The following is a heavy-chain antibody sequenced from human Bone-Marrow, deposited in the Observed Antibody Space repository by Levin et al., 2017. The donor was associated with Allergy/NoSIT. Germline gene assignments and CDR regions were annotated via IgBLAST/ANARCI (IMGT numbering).Heavy chain of an antibody. CDR2: INWNGGLI. Sequence: GGSLRLSCAASGFSFDDYAMEWVRQVPGKGLEWVAGINWNGGLIGYADSVKGRFTISRDNTKDSLYLQMNSLRPEDTAMYFCTKATDYGYYATRWYFDLWGRGTLITVSS. J-gene: IGHJ2*01. CDR1: GFSFDDYA. CDR3: TKATDYGYYATRWYFDL. V-gene: IGHV3-9*01. D-gene: IGHD4-17*01.